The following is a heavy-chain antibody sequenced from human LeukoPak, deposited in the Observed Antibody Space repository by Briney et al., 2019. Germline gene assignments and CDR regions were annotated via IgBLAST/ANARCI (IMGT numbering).Heavy chain of an antibody. D-gene: IGHD3-3*01. CDR1: GFTFGDYA. V-gene: IGHV3-49*04. J-gene: IGHJ4*02. CDR2: IRSKAYGGTT. CDR3: TRAPDYDFWSGSAY. Sequence: GGSLRLSCTASGFTFGDYAMSWVRQAPGKGLEWVGFIRSKAYGGTTEYAASVKGRFTISRDDSKSIAYLQMNSLKTEDTAVYYCTRAPDYDFWSGSAYWGQGTLVTVSS.